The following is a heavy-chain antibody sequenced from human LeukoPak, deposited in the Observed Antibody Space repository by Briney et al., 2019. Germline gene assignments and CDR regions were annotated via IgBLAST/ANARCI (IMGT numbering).Heavy chain of an antibody. D-gene: IGHD3-22*01. J-gene: IGHJ4*02. Sequence: GRSLRLSCAASGFTFSGSPMHWVRQAPGKGLDWVAIISDDGGRKFYADSVKGRFTISRDNSKNTLYLQMSSLRGEDTAAYYCAKVWVTYYDRGIFDSWGQGTRVTVSS. CDR3: AKVWVTYYDRGIFDS. CDR1: GFTFSGSP. V-gene: IGHV3-30*04. CDR2: ISDDGGRK.